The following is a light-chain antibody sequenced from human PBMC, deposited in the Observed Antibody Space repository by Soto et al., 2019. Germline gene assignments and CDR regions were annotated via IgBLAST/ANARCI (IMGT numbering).Light chain of an antibody. Sequence: QLVLTQSPSASASLGASVKLTCILSSGHTSYAIAWHQQRPEKGPRYLMKLNSDGSHTKGDGIPDRFSGSSSGAERYLTISSLQSEDEADYYCQTWGTGIRVLFGGGTKLTVL. CDR3: QTWGTGIRVL. CDR1: SGHTSYA. J-gene: IGLJ2*01. V-gene: IGLV4-69*01. CDR2: LNSDGSH.